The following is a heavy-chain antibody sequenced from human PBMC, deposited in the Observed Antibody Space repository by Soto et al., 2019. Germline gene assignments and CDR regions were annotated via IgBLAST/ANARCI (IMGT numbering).Heavy chain of an antibody. CDR2: ISAYNGNT. Sequence: QVQLVQSGAEVKKPGASVKVSCKAFGYTFTSYGISWVRQAPGQGLEWMGWISAYNGNTNYAQKFQGRVTITADESTSTAYMELSSLRSEDTAVYYCARTRRSYYYYGMDVWGQGTTVTVSS. V-gene: IGHV1-18*01. J-gene: IGHJ6*02. CDR1: GYTFTSYG. CDR3: ARTRRSYYYYGMDV.